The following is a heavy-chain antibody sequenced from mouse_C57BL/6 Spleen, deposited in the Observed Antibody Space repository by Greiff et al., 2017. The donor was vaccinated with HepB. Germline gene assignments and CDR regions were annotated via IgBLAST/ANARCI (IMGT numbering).Heavy chain of an antibody. CDR1: GFNIKDYY. CDR2: IDPEDGDT. CDR3: TKGKSYDYYAMDY. D-gene: IGHD1-1*01. Sequence: VQLQQSGAELVRPGASVKLSCTASGFNIKDYYMHWVKQRPEQGLEWIGRIDPEDGDTEYAPKFQGKATMTADTSSNTAYLQLSSLTSEDTAVYYCTKGKSYDYYAMDYWGQGTSVTVSS. J-gene: IGHJ4*01. V-gene: IGHV14-1*01.